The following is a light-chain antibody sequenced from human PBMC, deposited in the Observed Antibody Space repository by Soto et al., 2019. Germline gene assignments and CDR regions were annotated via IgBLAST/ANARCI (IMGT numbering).Light chain of an antibody. V-gene: IGKV3-20*01. J-gene: IGKJ4*01. CDR2: GTF. CDR3: QHYGTSLT. CDR1: ESISSCH. Sequence: EIVLTQSAGTLSLSPGERATVSCWASESISSCHLAWFQQRLGQAPRLLIYGTFIRATGIPERFSGRGSGTHFTLTIISLEAEDVAVYFCQHYGTSLTFGGGTRVEI.